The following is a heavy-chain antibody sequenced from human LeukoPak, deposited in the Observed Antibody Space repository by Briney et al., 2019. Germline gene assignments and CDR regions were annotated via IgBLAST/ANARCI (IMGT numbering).Heavy chain of an antibody. J-gene: IGHJ4*02. CDR2: ISSSSSYI. CDR1: GFTVSSNY. D-gene: IGHD3-10*01. CDR3: VRDGIRDIPGIITIRYDY. V-gene: IGHV3-21*04. Sequence: PGGSLRLSCAASGFTVSSNYMTWVRQAPGKGLEWVSSISSSSSYIYYADSVKGRFTISRDNAKNSLYLQMNSLTAEDTALYYCVRDGIRDIPGIITIRYDYWGQGTLVTVSS.